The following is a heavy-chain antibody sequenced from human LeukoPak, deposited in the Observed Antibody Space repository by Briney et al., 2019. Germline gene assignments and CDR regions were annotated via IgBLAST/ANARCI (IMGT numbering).Heavy chain of an antibody. CDR2: IYYSGST. CDR1: GGSISSYY. J-gene: IGHJ3*02. CDR3: ARAVRRITMIVASYDAFDI. Sequence: SETLSLTCTVSGGSISSYYWGWIRQPPGKGLEWIGSIYYSGSTYYNPSLKSRVTISVDTSKNQFSLKLSSVTAADTAVYYCARAVRRITMIVASYDAFDIWGQGTMVTVSS. D-gene: IGHD3-22*01. V-gene: IGHV4-39*07.